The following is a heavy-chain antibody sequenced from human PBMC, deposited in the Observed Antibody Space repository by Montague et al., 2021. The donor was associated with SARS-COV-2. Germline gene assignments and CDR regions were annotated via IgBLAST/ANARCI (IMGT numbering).Heavy chain of an antibody. CDR2: GSASVST. J-gene: IGHJ4*02. D-gene: IGHD6-13*01. Sequence: SETLSLTCTVSGDSISYFYWCWIRQPAGKGLEWVWRGSASVSTNXNSSLTSRVTMSVDTSKKQFSLRLSPGTAADTAVYYCARDVVAAPGTFDYWGQGTLVTVSS. V-gene: IGHV4-4*07. CDR3: ARDVVAAPGTFDY. CDR1: GDSISYFY.